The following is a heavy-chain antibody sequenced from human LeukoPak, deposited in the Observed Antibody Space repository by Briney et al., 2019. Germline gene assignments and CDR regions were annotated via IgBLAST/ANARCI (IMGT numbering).Heavy chain of an antibody. CDR2: IVGSSSTI. D-gene: IGHD1-1*01. Sequence: PGGSLRLSCAASGFSFSTYSMNWVRQAPGKGLEWVSYIVGSSSTIYYADSVKGRFTISRDNAKNSLYLQMDSLRAEDTAVYYCATDSPETAAFDYWSQGTLVTVSS. J-gene: IGHJ4*02. CDR3: ATDSPETAAFDY. V-gene: IGHV3-48*04. CDR1: GFSFSTYS.